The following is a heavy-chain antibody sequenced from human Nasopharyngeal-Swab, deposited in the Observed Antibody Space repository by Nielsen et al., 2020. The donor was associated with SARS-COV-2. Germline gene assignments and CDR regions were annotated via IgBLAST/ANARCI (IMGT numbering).Heavy chain of an antibody. CDR3: AREYSGYDRWFDP. CDR2: IYYSGST. Sequence: WIRQPTGKGLEWIGSIYYSGSTYYNPSLKSRVTISVDTSKNQFSLKLSSVTAADTAVYYCAREYSGYDRWFDPWGQGTLVTVSS. D-gene: IGHD5-12*01. V-gene: IGHV4-39*07. J-gene: IGHJ5*02.